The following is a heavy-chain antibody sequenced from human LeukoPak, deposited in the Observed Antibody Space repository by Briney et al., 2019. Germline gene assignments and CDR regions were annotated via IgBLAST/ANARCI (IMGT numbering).Heavy chain of an antibody. CDR1: GFTFNNYA. V-gene: IGHV3-23*01. J-gene: IGHJ3*02. D-gene: IGHD5-18*01. CDR2: ISASGGST. CDR3: ARDGGTAMANDAFDI. Sequence: GGSLRLSCAASGFTFNNYAMNWVRQAPGKGLEWVSGISASGGSTYYADSVKGRFTISRDNSKNTLYLQMNSLRAEDTAVYYCARDGGTAMANDAFDIWGQGTMVTVSS.